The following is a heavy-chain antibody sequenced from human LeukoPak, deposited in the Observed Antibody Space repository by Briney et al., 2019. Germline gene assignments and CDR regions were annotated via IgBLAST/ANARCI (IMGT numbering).Heavy chain of an antibody. Sequence: SETLSLTCTVSGGSIRSSSHYWAWIRQTPGKGLEWIGSIYYSGNTYYNPSLKSRVTMSVDTSKNQFSLKLSSVTAADTAVYYCARHVAYCSGGTCYSTWYFDLWGRGALVTVSS. CDR1: GGSIRSSSHY. J-gene: IGHJ2*01. CDR3: ARHVAYCSGGTCYSTWYFDL. CDR2: IYYSGNT. V-gene: IGHV4-39*01. D-gene: IGHD2-15*01.